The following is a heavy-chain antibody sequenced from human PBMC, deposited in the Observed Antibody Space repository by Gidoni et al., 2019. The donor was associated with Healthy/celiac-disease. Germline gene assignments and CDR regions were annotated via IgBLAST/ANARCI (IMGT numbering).Heavy chain of an antibody. CDR3: ARSGRYTDRYSYGY. J-gene: IGHJ4*02. CDR1: GFTLSAYY. V-gene: IGHV3-11*01. Sequence: QLPLVESGGGLVKPGGSLRLHCEACGFTLSAYYMSWIRQAPGKGLELVSYISSSGSTIYYADSVKGRFTISRDNAKNSLYLQMNSLRAEDTAVYYCARSGRYTDRYSYGYWGQGTLVTVSS. CDR2: ISSSGSTI. D-gene: IGHD5-18*01.